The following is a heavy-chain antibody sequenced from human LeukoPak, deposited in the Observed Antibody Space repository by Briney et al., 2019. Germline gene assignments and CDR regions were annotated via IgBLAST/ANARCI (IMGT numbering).Heavy chain of an antibody. CDR1: SDSISSFY. D-gene: IGHD1-14*01. CDR3: ARASITYYYYYYMGV. Sequence: SETLSLTCTVSSDSISSFYWSWIRQPPGKGLEWIGFSYYSGSTNYNPSLKSRVTISVDTSKNQFSLKLSSVTAADTAVYYCARASITYYYYYYMGVWGKGTTVTVSS. J-gene: IGHJ6*03. CDR2: SYYSGST. V-gene: IGHV4-59*01.